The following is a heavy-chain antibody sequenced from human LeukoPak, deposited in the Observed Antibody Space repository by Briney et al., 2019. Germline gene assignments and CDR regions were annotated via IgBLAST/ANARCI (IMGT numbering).Heavy chain of an antibody. CDR1: GFTFSDSY. Sequence: PGGSLRLSCAASGFTFSDSYMTWVRQAPGKGVEWVAYISGSGHDINYSESAKGRFTISRDNAKNSLYLQMSGLRAEDTAVYYCAELGITMIGGVWGKGTTVTISS. CDR2: ISGSGHDI. J-gene: IGHJ6*04. D-gene: IGHD3-10*02. V-gene: IGHV3-11*04. CDR3: AELGITMIGGV.